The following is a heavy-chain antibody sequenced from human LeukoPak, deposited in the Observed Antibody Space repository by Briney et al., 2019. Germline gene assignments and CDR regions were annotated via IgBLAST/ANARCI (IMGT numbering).Heavy chain of an antibody. Sequence: PSETLSLTCAVSGGSVSSGSYYWSWIRQPPGKGLEWIGYIYYSGSTNYNPSLKSRVTISVDTSKNQFSLKLSSVTAADTAVYYCAKQAAADTPDWFDPWGQGTLVTVSS. CDR1: GGSVSSGSYY. V-gene: IGHV4-61*01. J-gene: IGHJ5*02. D-gene: IGHD6-25*01. CDR3: AKQAAADTPDWFDP. CDR2: IYYSGST.